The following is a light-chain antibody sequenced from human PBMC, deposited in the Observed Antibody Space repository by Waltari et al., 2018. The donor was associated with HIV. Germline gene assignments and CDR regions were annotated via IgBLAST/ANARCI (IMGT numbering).Light chain of an antibody. V-gene: IGKV4-1*01. J-gene: IGKJ3*01. CDR1: QRVLYSSNNKNY. CDR3: QQYYSTPFT. Sequence: DIVMTQSPDSLAVSLGEGATINCKSSQRVLYSSNNKNYLAWYQQKPGQPPKLLIYWASTRESGVPDRFSGSGSGTDFTLTISSLQAEDVAVYYCQQYYSTPFTFGPGTKVDIK. CDR2: WAS.